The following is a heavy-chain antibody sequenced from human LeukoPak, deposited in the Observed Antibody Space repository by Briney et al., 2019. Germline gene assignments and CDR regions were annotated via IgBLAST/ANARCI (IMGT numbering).Heavy chain of an antibody. V-gene: IGHV4-59*01. CDR2: IYYSGST. J-gene: IGHJ4*02. D-gene: IGHD6-19*01. CDR1: GGSISSYY. CDR3: ARVPSTYSSGWLDY. Sequence: PSETLSLTCTVSGGSISSYYWSWIRQPPGKGLEWIGYIYYSGSTNYNPSLKSRVTISVGTSKNQFSLKLSSVTAADTAVYYCARVPSTYSSGWLDYWGQGTLVTVSS.